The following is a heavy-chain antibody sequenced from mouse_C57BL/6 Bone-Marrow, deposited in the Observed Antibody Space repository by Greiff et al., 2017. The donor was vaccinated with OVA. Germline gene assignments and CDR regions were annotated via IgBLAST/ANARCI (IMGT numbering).Heavy chain of an antibody. J-gene: IGHJ4*01. CDR2: IYPSDSET. Sequence: QVQLQQPGAELVRPGSSVKLSCKASGYTFTSYWMDWVKQRPGQGLEWIGNIYPSDSETHYNQKFKDKATLTVDKSSSTAYMQLSSLTSEDSAVYYCARSRGSAMDYWGQGTSVTVSS. V-gene: IGHV1-61*01. CDR3: ARSRGSAMDY. CDR1: GYTFTSYW.